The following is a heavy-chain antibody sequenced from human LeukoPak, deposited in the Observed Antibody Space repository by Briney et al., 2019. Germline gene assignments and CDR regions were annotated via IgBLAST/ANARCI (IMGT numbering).Heavy chain of an antibody. CDR2: ISGSGGST. J-gene: IGHJ6*03. V-gene: IGHV3-23*01. Sequence: GGSLRLSCAASGFTFSSYAMSWVRQAPGKGLEWVSAISGSGGSTYYADSVKGRFTISRDNAKNSLYLQMNSLRAEDTAVYYCARDKEAAAALYYYYMDVWGKGTTVTVSS. D-gene: IGHD6-13*01. CDR3: ARDKEAAAALYYYYMDV. CDR1: GFTFSSYA.